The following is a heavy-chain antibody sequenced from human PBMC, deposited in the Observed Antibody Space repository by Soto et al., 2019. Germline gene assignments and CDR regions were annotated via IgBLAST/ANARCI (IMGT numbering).Heavy chain of an antibody. CDR1: GYTFTRYT. V-gene: IGHV1-3*01. Sequence: ASVKVSCKASGYTFTRYTTNWVRQAPGQRLEWMGWINPDNGNTKSSQKFQDRVIITRDTSASTAYMDLSSLRSEDTAVYYCARGIATGQLDPWGQGTLVTVSS. CDR3: ARGIATGQLDP. J-gene: IGHJ5*02. D-gene: IGHD2-15*01. CDR2: INPDNGNT.